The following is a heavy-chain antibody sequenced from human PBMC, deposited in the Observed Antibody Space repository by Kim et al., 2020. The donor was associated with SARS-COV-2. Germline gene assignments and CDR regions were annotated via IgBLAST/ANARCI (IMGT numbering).Heavy chain of an antibody. CDR3: ARGVAWMDPFDY. V-gene: IGHV3-33*01. D-gene: IGHD5-12*01. CDR1: GFTFSSYG. J-gene: IGHJ4*02. Sequence: GGSLRLSCAASGFTFSSYGMHWVRQAPGKGLEWVAVTWYDGRNKYYADSVKGRFTISRDNSKNTLYLQMNSLRAEDTAVYYCARGVAWMDPFDYWGQGTLVTVSS. CDR2: TWYDGRNK.